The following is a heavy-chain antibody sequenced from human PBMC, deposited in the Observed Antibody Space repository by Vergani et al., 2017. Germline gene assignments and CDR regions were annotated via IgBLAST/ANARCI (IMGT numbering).Heavy chain of an antibody. J-gene: IGHJ4*02. CDR2: IYYSGST. D-gene: IGHD4-23*01. CDR1: GGSISSYY. V-gene: IGHV4-59*01. CDR3: ARDRRNYGGNSLVY. Sequence: QVQLQESGPGLVKPSETLSLTCTVSGGSISSYYWSWIRQPPGKGLEWIGYIYYSGSTNYNPSLKSRVTISVDTSKNQFSLKLSSVTAADTAVYYCARDRRNYGGNSLVYWGQGTLVTVSS.